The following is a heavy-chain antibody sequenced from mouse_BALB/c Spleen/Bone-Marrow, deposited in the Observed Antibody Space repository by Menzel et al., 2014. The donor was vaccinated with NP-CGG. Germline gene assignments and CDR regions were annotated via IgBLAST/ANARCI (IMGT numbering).Heavy chain of an antibody. D-gene: IGHD2-4*01. V-gene: IGHV1-69*01. CDR2: IDTSDSYT. CDR1: GYTFTDYW. Sequence: QVQLQQSGAELVMPGASVKMSCKASGYTFTDYWMHWVKQRPGQGLEWIGAIDTSDSYTSYNQKFKGKATLTVDESSSTAYMQLSSPTSEDSAVYYCARTGYDYYFDYWGQGTTLTVSS. CDR3: ARTGYDYYFDY. J-gene: IGHJ2*01.